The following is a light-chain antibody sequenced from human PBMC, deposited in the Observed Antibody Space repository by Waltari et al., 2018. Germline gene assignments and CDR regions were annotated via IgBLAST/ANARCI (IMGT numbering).Light chain of an antibody. CDR2: AAS. CDR3: QHYHGYSPWT. CDR1: QGISSY. J-gene: IGKJ1*01. Sequence: AIRMTQSPSSLSASTGDRVTITCRASQGISSYLAWYQQKPGKAPKLLIYAASTLQNGVPSRFSGGGSGTEFTLTISSLQPDDFATYYCQHYHGYSPWTFGQGTKVEIK. V-gene: IGKV1-8*01.